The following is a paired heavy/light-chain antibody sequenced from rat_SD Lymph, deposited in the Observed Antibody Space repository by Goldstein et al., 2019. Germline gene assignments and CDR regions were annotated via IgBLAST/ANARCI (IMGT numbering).Light chain of an antibody. J-gene: IGKJ2-1*01. CDR2: NTN. CDR1: QNINKY. V-gene: IGKV22S8*01. CDR3: LQHNSGYT. Sequence: DIQMTQSPSFLSASVGDRVTINCKASQNINKYLDWYQQKLGEAPKLLIYNTNSLHTGIPSRFSGSGSGTDFTLTISSLQPEDVATYFCLQHNSGYTFGAGTKLELK.
Heavy chain of an antibody. J-gene: IGHJ2*01. V-gene: IGHV5-34*01. CDR2: ISSSSSYI. Sequence: EVQLVESGGGLVQPGRSLKLSCLASGFTFSNYGMNWIRQAPGKGLEWVASISSSSSYIYYADTVKGRFTISRDNAKNTLYLQMTSLRSEDTALYYCASPRRVDYWGQGVMVTVSS. D-gene: IGHD3-2*01. CDR1: GFTFSNYG. CDR3: ASPRRVDY.